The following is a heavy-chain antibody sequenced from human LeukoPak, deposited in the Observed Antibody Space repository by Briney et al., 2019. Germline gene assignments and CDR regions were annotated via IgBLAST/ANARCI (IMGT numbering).Heavy chain of an antibody. CDR2: IYPGDSDT. V-gene: IGHV5-51*01. D-gene: IGHD3-10*01. J-gene: IGHJ1*01. CDR3: ATYAGRSSKYFQH. Sequence: GESLKISCKGSGYSFTNYWIGWVRQMPGKGLEWMGIIYPGDSDTRYSPSFQGQVTISADKSISTAYLQWSSLKASDTAMYYCATYAGRSSKYFQHWGQGTLVTVSS. CDR1: GYSFTNYW.